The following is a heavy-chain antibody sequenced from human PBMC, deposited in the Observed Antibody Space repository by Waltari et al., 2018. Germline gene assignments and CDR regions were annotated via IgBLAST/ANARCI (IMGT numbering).Heavy chain of an antibody. D-gene: IGHD2-15*01. Sequence: QVQLVQSGAEVKKPGASVKVSCKASGYTFTGYYMHWVRQAPGQGLEWMGRINPNSGGTNYAQKVQGRVTMTRDTSISTAYMELSRLRSDDTAVYYCASEGLPEAFDIWGQGTMVTVSS. CDR2: INPNSGGT. CDR1: GYTFTGYY. V-gene: IGHV1-2*06. J-gene: IGHJ3*02. CDR3: ASEGLPEAFDI.